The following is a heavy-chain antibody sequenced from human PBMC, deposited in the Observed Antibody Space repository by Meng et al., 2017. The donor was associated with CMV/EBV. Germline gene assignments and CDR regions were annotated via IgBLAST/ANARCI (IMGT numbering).Heavy chain of an antibody. CDR1: GGSFSGYY. Sequence: QLQQWGVGLLKPSETLSLTCAVYGGSFSGYYWSWIRQPPGKGLEWIGEINHSGSTNYNPSLKSRDTISVDTSKNQFSLKLSSVTAADTAVYYCARGSRRLPRFNWFDPWGQGTLVTVSS. D-gene: IGHD3-3*01. CDR2: INHSGST. CDR3: ARGSRRLPRFNWFDP. J-gene: IGHJ5*02. V-gene: IGHV4-34*01.